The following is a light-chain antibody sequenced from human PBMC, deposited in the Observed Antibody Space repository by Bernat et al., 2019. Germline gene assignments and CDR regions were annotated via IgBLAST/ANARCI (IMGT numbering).Light chain of an antibody. Sequence: SYELTQAPSMSVSPGQTATITCSGSFLGNKYTCWYQQKPGQSPALVIYKDNERPSGIPERFSGSHSGDTATLTISGTQPMDEADYYCQAWDSSTGGFGGGTKLTVL. CDR2: KDN. V-gene: IGLV3-1*01. CDR1: FLGNKY. CDR3: QAWDSSTGG. J-gene: IGLJ3*02.